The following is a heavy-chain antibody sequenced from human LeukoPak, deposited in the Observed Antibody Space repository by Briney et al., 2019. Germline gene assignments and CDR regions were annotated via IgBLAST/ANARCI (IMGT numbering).Heavy chain of an antibody. CDR2: IRYDGSNK. D-gene: IGHD1-26*01. V-gene: IGHV3-30*02. CDR1: GFTFSSYG. CDR3: ARDIEVGATLIGFFDY. J-gene: IGHJ4*02. Sequence: GGSLRLSCAASGFTFSSYGMHWVRQAPGKGLEWVAFIRYDGSNKYYADSVKGRFTISRDNSKNTLYLQMNSLRAEDTALYYCARDIEVGATLIGFFDYWGQGTLVTVSS.